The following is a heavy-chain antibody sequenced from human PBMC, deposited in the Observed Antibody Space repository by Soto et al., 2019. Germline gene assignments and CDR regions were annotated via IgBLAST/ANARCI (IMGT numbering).Heavy chain of an antibody. D-gene: IGHD4-17*01. CDR2: TNVGNGNT. CDR3: ARADYGDFLTD. J-gene: IGHJ4*02. V-gene: IGHV1-3*01. Sequence: ASVKVSCKASGYTFTSYAMLWVRQAPGQSLEWMGWTNVGNGNTKYSQRFQGRVTITRDTSASTVYMGLSSLTSEDTAVYYCARADYGDFLTDWGQGTLVIVSS. CDR1: GYTFTSYA.